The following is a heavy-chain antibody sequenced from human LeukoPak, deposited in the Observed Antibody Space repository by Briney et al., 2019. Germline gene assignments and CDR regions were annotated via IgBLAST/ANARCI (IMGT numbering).Heavy chain of an antibody. D-gene: IGHD6-13*01. V-gene: IGHV4-39*07. CDR2: IYYSGST. Sequence: SETLSLTCTVFGGSISSSSYYWGWIRQPPGKGLEWIGSIYYSGSTYYNPSLKSRVAISVDTSKNQFSLKLSSVTAADTAVYYCARDPPGSSSSAPWGQGTLVTVSS. CDR1: GGSISSSSYY. J-gene: IGHJ5*02. CDR3: ARDPPGSSSSAP.